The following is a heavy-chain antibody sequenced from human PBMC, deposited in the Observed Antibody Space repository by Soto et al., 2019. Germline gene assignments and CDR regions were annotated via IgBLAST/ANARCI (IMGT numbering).Heavy chain of an antibody. V-gene: IGHV1-69*12. Sequence: QVQVVQSGAEVKEPGSSVKVSCQASGGTFSSSALSWVRQAPGQGLEWMGGIIPLFRTPDYAQKFQGRVTITADESTSTAYMELSSLRSEDTAIYYCARDNGRPQLGGNYYYITDVWGQGTKITVSS. CDR1: GGTFSSSA. D-gene: IGHD3-3*02. J-gene: IGHJ6*02. CDR3: ARDNGRPQLGGNYYYITDV. CDR2: IIPLFRTP.